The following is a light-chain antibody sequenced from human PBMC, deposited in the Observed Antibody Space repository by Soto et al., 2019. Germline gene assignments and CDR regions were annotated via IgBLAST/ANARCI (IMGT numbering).Light chain of an antibody. CDR3: CSHAGTYTYV. CDR2: DVT. J-gene: IGLJ6*01. Sequence: QLVLTQPRSVSGSPGQSLTISCTGTSSDVGGYNYVSWYQQYPGQVPKLMIYDVTKRPSGVPDRFSGSKSGNTASLTISGLQAEDEADYYCCSHAGTYTYVFGTGTQLTVL. CDR1: SSDVGGYNY. V-gene: IGLV2-11*01.